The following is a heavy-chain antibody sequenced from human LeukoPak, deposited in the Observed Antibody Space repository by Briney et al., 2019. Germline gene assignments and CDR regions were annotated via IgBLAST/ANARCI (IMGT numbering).Heavy chain of an antibody. CDR3: ASHQG. J-gene: IGHJ4*02. Sequence: SETLSLTCTVSGGSISSSGYYWGWIRQPPGKGREWIGSIYYSGSTYDNSALKSRVTTSVDTSKNQSSLKLSSVPAADTAVYYSASHQGWGQGTLVTVSS. V-gene: IGHV4-39*01. CDR2: IYYSGST. CDR1: GGSISSSGYY.